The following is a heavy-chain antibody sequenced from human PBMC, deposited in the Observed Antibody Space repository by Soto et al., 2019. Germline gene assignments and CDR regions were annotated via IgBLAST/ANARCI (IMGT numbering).Heavy chain of an antibody. CDR2: ISSNGGST. Sequence: PGGSLRLSCSASGFTFSSYAMHWVRQAPGKGLEYVSAISSNGGSTYYADSVKGRFTISRDNSKNTLYLQMSSLRAEDTAVYYCVKDLDYYDSSGSVDYWGQGTLVTVSS. D-gene: IGHD3-22*01. CDR3: VKDLDYYDSSGSVDY. J-gene: IGHJ4*02. CDR1: GFTFSSYA. V-gene: IGHV3-64D*06.